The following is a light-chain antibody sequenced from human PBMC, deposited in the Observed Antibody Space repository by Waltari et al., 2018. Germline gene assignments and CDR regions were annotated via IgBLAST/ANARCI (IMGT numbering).Light chain of an antibody. CDR3: QQYYDTPGVT. J-gene: IGKJ3*01. Sequence: DLQMTQSPSSLSASVGDRVNFTCRASQGIRNYLAWYQHKPGKAPILLIYDASRLESGVPSRFSGSGSGTDYTLTINNLQPEDFATYYCQQYYDTPGVTFGPGTTVDIK. V-gene: IGKV1-NL1*01. CDR1: QGIRNY. CDR2: DAS.